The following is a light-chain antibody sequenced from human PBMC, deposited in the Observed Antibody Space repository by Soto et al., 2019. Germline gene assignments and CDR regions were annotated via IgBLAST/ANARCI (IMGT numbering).Light chain of an antibody. CDR2: TDN. CDR3: GAWDDSLNAVI. V-gene: IGLV1-44*01. Sequence: QPVLTQPPSASGTPGQRVTISCSGGSSNIGSNTVNWYQQVPGAAPKLIIYTDNQRPSGVPDRFSGSKSGTSASLAIGGLQSEDEADYHCGAWDDSLNAVIFGGGTKLTVL. J-gene: IGLJ2*01. CDR1: SSNIGSNT.